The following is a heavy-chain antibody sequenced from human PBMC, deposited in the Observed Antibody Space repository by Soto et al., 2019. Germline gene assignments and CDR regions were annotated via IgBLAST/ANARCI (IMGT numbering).Heavy chain of an antibody. V-gene: IGHV3-33*08. CDR1: GFTFNTYG. CDR3: ARADCTGAYCYSWPFNYGVDV. J-gene: IGHJ6*02. Sequence: QVQLVESGGGVVQPGGSLRLSCTTSGFTFNTYGMHWVRQAPGKGLEWVAIIWYDGSNKYYADSVKGRFTIYRDNSKNTLYLQMNSLRAEDTALYYCARADCTGAYCYSWPFNYGVDVWGQGTTVTVSS. CDR2: IWYDGSNK. D-gene: IGHD2-15*01.